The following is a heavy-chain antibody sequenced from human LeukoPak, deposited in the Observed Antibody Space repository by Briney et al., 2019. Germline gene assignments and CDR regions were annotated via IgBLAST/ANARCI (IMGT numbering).Heavy chain of an antibody. J-gene: IGHJ5*02. CDR1: GGYTGSHY. CDR2: ISPSGTI. V-gene: IGHV4-4*07. Sequence: PSETLSLTCTVSGGYTGSHYWSWIRQPAGKGLEWIGRISPSGTIHYNPSLGSRVTMSVDTSKNYFSLRLSSVIAADTAVYYCARDFYASGFYFWFDPWDQGILVTVSS. D-gene: IGHD2/OR15-2a*01. CDR3: ARDFYASGFYFWFDP.